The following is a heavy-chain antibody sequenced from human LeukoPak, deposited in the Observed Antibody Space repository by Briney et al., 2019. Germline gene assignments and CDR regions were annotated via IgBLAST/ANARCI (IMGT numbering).Heavy chain of an antibody. V-gene: IGHV3-21*01. CDR2: INNSGDDK. CDR1: GYTFSCCS. CDR3: ARELDRIQDLDS. D-gene: IGHD1-1*01. Sequence: PGGSLRLSCAASGYTFSCCSMNWVRQAPGKGLEWLSSINNSGDDKYHADLVQGRFTISRDNAKNSLYLQMNSLRAEDTAVYYCARELDRIQDLDSWGQGTQVTVSS. J-gene: IGHJ4*02.